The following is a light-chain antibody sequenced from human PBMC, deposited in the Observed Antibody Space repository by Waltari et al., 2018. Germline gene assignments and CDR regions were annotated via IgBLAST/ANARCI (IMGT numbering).Light chain of an antibody. V-gene: IGKV1-39*01. CDR2: AAS. J-gene: IGKJ1*01. Sequence: DIQMTQSTSSLSASVGDRVTITCRASERIGRYVNWYQQRPGKAPKLLISAASSLQSGVPSRFSGSGSGTDFTLAISSLQPEHFATYYCQQSYNIGSFGQGTNVEIK. CDR3: QQSYNIGS. CDR1: ERIGRY.